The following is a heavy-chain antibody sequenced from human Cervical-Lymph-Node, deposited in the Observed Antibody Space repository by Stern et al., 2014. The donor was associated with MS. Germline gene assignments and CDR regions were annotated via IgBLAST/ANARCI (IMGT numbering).Heavy chain of an antibody. J-gene: IGHJ5*02. CDR1: GGSISSGDYY. Sequence: QVQLVESGPGLVKPSQTLSLTCTVSGGSISSGDYYWSWIRQPPGKGLEWIGYIYYSGSTYYNPFLKSRVTISVDTSKYQFSLKLSSVTAADTAVYYCASANCSSTSCPNWFDPWGQGALVTVSS. CDR2: IYYSGST. CDR3: ASANCSSTSCPNWFDP. D-gene: IGHD2-2*01. V-gene: IGHV4-30-4*08.